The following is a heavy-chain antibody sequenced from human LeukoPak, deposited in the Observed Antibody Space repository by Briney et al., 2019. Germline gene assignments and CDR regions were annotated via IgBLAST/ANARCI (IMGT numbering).Heavy chain of an antibody. D-gene: IGHD3/OR15-3a*01. V-gene: IGHV4-59*12. Sequence: PSETLSLTCTVSGGSISSYYWSWIRQPPGKGLEWIGYIYYSGSTNYNPSLKSRVTISVDTSKNQFSLKLSSVTAADTAVYYCARDLPWTNCLDYWGEGTLVTASS. CDR1: GGSISSYY. CDR2: IYYSGST. J-gene: IGHJ4*02. CDR3: ARDLPWTNCLDY.